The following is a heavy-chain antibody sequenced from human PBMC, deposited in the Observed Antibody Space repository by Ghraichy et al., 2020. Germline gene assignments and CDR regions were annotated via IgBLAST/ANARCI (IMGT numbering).Heavy chain of an antibody. CDR1: GGSISSGDYF. J-gene: IGHJ3*02. CDR3: ARSGFYSHDTFDI. CDR2: IYNSGTD. Sequence: SETLSLTCNVSGGSISSGDYFWTWIRLPPGQGLELIGYIYNSGTDYYHPSIRSRLTMSVDASKNLFSLKLNSVTAADTAVYYCARSGFYSHDTFDIWGQGTMVTVSS. V-gene: IGHV4-30-4*08. D-gene: IGHD3-3*01.